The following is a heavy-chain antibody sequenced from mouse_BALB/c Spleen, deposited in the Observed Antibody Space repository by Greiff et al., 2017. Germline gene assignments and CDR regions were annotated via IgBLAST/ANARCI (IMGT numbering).Heavy chain of an antibody. J-gene: IGHJ1*01. Sequence: EVQGVESGGGLVKPGGSLKLSCAASGFTFSSYTMSWVRQTPEKRLEWVATISSGGSYTYYPDSVKGRFTISRDNAKNTLYLQMSSLKSEDTAMYYCTRETTMIRYFDVWGAGTTVTVSS. CDR2: ISSGGSYT. CDR3: TRETTMIRYFDV. D-gene: IGHD2-4*01. V-gene: IGHV5-6-4*01. CDR1: GFTFSSYT.